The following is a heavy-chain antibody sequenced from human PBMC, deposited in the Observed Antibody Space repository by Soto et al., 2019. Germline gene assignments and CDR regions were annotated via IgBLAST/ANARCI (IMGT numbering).Heavy chain of an antibody. D-gene: IGHD4-17*01. CDR1: GGSVTNSSYY. CDR2: VYYRGRS. J-gene: IGHJ4*02. V-gene: IGHV4-39*01. CDR3: VSQRTTVPTQAYFDY. Sequence: SETLSLTCTVSGGSVTNSSYYWGWIRQSPGKGLEWIGSVYYRGRSYSKSSVKSRVTISVDTSKNRFSLSLNPVTASDTAVYFCVSQRTTVPTQAYFDYWGPGALVTVSS.